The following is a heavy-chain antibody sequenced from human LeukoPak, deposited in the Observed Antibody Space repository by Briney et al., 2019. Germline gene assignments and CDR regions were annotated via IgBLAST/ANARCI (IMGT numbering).Heavy chain of an antibody. V-gene: IGHV1-8*03. CDR1: GYTFTSYD. CDR2: MNPNSGNT. D-gene: IGHD3-9*01. Sequence: ASVKVSCKASGYTFTSYDINWVRQATGQGLEWMGWMNPNSGNTGYAQKFQGRVTITRNTSISTAYMELSSLRSEDTAVYYCARGISHDILTGYLGLDYYYYMDVWGKGTTVTVSS. J-gene: IGHJ6*03. CDR3: ARGISHDILTGYLGLDYYYYMDV.